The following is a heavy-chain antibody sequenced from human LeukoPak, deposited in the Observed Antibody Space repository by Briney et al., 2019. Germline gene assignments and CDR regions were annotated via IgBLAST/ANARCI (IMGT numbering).Heavy chain of an antibody. CDR1: GFTFSSYA. CDR2: ISGSGGST. CDR3: ARDPTWDIVVVPAAIENDY. V-gene: IGHV3-23*01. D-gene: IGHD2-2*01. Sequence: GGSLRLSCAASGFTFSSYAMSWVRQAPGKGLEWVSAISGSGGSTYYADSVKGRFTISRDNSKNTLYLQMNSLRAEDTAVYYCARDPTWDIVVVPAAIENDYWGQGTLVTVSS. J-gene: IGHJ4*02.